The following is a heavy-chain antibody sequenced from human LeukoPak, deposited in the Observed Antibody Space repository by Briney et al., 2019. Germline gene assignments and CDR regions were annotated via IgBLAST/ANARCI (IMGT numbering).Heavy chain of an antibody. J-gene: IGHJ4*02. V-gene: IGHV1-2*02. CDR3: AREQILGYCSGGSCYGSPGGVDY. D-gene: IGHD2-15*01. Sequence: ASVKVSCKASGYTFTGYYMHWVRQAPGQELEWMGWINPNSGGTNYAQKFQGRVTMTRDTSISTAYMELSRLRSDDTAVYYCAREQILGYCSGGSCYGSPGGVDYWGQGTLVTVSS. CDR1: GYTFTGYY. CDR2: INPNSGGT.